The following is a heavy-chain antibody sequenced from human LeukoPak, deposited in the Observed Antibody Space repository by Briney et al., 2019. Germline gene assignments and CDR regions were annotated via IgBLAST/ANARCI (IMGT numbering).Heavy chain of an antibody. V-gene: IGHV3-23*01. D-gene: IGHD3-22*01. J-gene: IGHJ4*02. Sequence: PGGSLRLSCAASGFSFRTYAMSWVRQAPGKGLEWVSAISDNSARTYYADSVKGRFTISRDNSKNTLYLQMNSLRAEDTAVYYCAGNYYDSSGYYYWGQGTLVTVSS. CDR3: AGNYYDSSGYYY. CDR2: ISDNSART. CDR1: GFSFRTYA.